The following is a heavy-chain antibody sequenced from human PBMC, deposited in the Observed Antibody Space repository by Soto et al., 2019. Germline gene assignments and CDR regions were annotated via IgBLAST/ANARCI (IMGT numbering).Heavy chain of an antibody. Sequence: ASVKVPCKASGGTFSSYAIRWVGQAPGQGLGWVGGIIPIFGTANYAQKFQARVTITADESTSTAYMELSSLRSEDTAVYYCARAGSSKYDDFDYWGQGTLVPVSS. CDR1: GGTFSSYA. CDR3: ARAGSSKYDDFDY. J-gene: IGHJ4*02. V-gene: IGHV1-69*13. D-gene: IGHD4-4*01. CDR2: IIPIFGTA.